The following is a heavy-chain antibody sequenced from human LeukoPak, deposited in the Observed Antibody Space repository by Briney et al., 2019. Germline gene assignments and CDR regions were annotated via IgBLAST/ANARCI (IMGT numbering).Heavy chain of an antibody. V-gene: IGHV3-48*03. CDR3: ARDMGESSDYADY. D-gene: IGHD3-22*01. J-gene: IGHJ4*02. CDR2: ISSSGTAI. CDR1: GFTFSSYE. Sequence: GGSLRLSCAASGFTFSSYEMNWVRQAPGKGLEWVSYISSSGTAIYYADSVRGRFTISRDNAKNSLYLQMDSLRAEDTAVYFCARDMGESSDYADYWGQGTLVTVSS.